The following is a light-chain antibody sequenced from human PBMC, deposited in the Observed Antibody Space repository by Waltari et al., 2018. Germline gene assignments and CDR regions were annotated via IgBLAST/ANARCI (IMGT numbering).Light chain of an antibody. V-gene: IGLV1-47*01. CDR1: SSNIGSNY. J-gene: IGLJ2*01. Sequence: QSVLTQPPSASGTPGQRVTISCSGSSSNIGSNYVYWYQQLPGTAPKLLIYWTNQLPLGVPDLCSGSKAGTSASLAISGLRAEDEADYYCAAWDDSLSGVVFGGGTKLTVL. CDR2: WTN. CDR3: AAWDDSLSGVV.